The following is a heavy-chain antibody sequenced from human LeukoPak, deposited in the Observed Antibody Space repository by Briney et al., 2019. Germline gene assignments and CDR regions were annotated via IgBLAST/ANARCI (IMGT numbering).Heavy chain of an antibody. CDR1: GGSISTYY. CDR3: ARAPSRPQLWLTYFGS. J-gene: IGHJ4*02. D-gene: IGHD5-18*01. Sequence: SETLSLTCIVSGGSISTYYWNWIRQPAGKGLEWIGRIYTSGSSNYNPSLKSRVTMSVDTSKNQLSLKMRSVTAADTAVYFCARAPSRPQLWLTYFGSWGQGTLVTVSS. CDR2: IYTSGSS. V-gene: IGHV4-4*07.